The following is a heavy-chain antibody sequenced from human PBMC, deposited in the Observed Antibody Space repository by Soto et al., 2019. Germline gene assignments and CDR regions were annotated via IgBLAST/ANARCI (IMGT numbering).Heavy chain of an antibody. CDR1: AYTFSNYG. Sequence: ASVNVSCKASAYTFSNYGISWVRQAPLQGLEWMGWISAYNGHTDYAQKLQGRVTMTTDTSTGTVYMERRSLRSDDTAVYYCASDLADAVGATTLGLFTSPHYYALDVWGQGTTVTVSS. CDR3: ASDLADAVGATTLGLFTSPHYYALDV. D-gene: IGHD1-26*01. J-gene: IGHJ6*02. CDR2: ISAYNGHT. V-gene: IGHV1-18*01.